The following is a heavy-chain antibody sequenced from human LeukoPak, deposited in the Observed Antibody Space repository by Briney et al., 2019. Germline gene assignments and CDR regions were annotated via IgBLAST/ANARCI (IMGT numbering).Heavy chain of an antibody. J-gene: IGHJ4*02. D-gene: IGHD6-13*01. CDR1: GYTFTSYD. V-gene: IGHV1-8*01. CDR3: ARAGGIAASRAFASY. Sequence: ASVNVSCKASGYTFTSYDINWVRQATGQGLEWMGWMNPNSGNTGYAQKFQGRVTMTRNTSISTAYMELSSLRSEDTAVYYCARAGGIAASRAFASYWGQGTLVTVSS. CDR2: MNPNSGNT.